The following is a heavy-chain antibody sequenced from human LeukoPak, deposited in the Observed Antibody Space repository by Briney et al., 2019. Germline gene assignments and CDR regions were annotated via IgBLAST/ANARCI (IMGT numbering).Heavy chain of an antibody. V-gene: IGHV3-30*18. D-gene: IGHD5-12*01. J-gene: IGHJ6*03. Sequence: GGSLRLSCAASGFTFSSYGMHWVRQAPGKGLEYMAVISYDGSNKYYADSVKGRFTISRDNSKNTLYLQMKSLRAEDTAVYYCAKGGGYEAQYYYYYLDVWGKGTTVTISS. CDR2: ISYDGSNK. CDR1: GFTFSSYG. CDR3: AKGGGYEAQYYYYYLDV.